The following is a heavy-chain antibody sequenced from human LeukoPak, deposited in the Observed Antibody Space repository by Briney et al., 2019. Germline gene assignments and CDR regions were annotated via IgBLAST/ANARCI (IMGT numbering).Heavy chain of an antibody. Sequence: GGSLRLSCAASGFTFSSYSMNWVRQAPGKGLEWVSSISSSSSYIYYADSVKGRFTISRDNAKNSLYLQMNSLRAEDTAVYYCAKRAVAGIIDAFDIWGQGTMVTVSS. CDR1: GFTFSSYS. CDR3: AKRAVAGIIDAFDI. V-gene: IGHV3-21*01. D-gene: IGHD6-19*01. CDR2: ISSSSSYI. J-gene: IGHJ3*02.